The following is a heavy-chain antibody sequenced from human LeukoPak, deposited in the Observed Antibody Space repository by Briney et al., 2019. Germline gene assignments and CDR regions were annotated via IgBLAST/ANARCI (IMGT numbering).Heavy chain of an antibody. J-gene: IGHJ4*02. CDR2: INPKRGGT. Sequence: GASVKVSCKASGYSFIDYYMHWVRQAPGQGLEWMGRINPKRGGTNYAQKFQGRVTLTRDTSISTAHMELSRLTSDDTAVYYCALLWFRELWTKDYWGQGTLVTVSS. D-gene: IGHD3-10*01. V-gene: IGHV1-2*06. CDR1: GYSFIDYY. CDR3: ALLWFRELWTKDY.